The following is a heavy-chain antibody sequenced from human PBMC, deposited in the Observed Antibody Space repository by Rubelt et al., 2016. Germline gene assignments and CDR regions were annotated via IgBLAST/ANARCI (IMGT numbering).Heavy chain of an antibody. V-gene: IGHV1-18*01. J-gene: IGHJ2*01. CDR2: ISPYNGKT. Sequence: QVQLVQSGAEVKKPGASVKVSCKASGYTFTSYGISWVRQAPGQGPEWMGWISPYNGKTNYAQKLRGRVTMTTDTSTSTAYMELRSLRSDDTAVYYCARDRIRIAARQGWYFDLWGRGTLVTVSS. D-gene: IGHD6-6*01. CDR1: GYTFTSYG. CDR3: ARDRIRIAARQGWYFDL.